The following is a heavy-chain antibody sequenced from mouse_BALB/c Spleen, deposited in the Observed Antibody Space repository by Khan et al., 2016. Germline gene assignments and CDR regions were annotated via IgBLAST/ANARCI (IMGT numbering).Heavy chain of an antibody. CDR3: ARRVRWYFEV. D-gene: IGHD2-14*01. CDR2: IKTETGEP. V-gene: IGHV9-2-1*01. CDR1: GFTFTDYS. J-gene: IGHJ1*01. Sequence: QIQLVQSGPELKKPGETVKISCKASGFTFTDYSLHWVKQAPGKGLKWMGWIKTETGEPTYADDFKGRFAFYLETSASTAYLQINNLKSEDTATYFCARRVRWYFEVWGAGTTVTVSS.